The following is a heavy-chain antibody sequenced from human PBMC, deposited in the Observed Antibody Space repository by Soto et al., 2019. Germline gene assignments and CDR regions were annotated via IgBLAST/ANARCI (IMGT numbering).Heavy chain of an antibody. D-gene: IGHD3-9*01. V-gene: IGHV1-3*01. Sequence: QVQLVQSGAEVKKPGASVKVSCKASGYTFTSYAMHWVRQAPGQRLEWMGWINAGNGNTKYSQKFQGRVTITRDTSARTADMAXSSLRSEDTAVYYCASGYDILTGYYNSHYYYGMDVWGQGTTVTVSS. CDR3: ASGYDILTGYYNSHYYYGMDV. CDR2: INAGNGNT. J-gene: IGHJ6*02. CDR1: GYTFTSYA.